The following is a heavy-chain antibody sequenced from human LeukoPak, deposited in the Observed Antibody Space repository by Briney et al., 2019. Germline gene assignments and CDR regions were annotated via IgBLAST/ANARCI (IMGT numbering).Heavy chain of an antibody. CDR1: GFTFTNHG. V-gene: IGHV3-33*01. CDR2: IWFDGSKT. D-gene: IGHD1-1*01. CDR3: VRESRPGGAMGLYHNLDY. Sequence: GRSLRLSCAASGFTFTNHGFHWVRQAPGKGLEWVALIWFDGSKTVYVDSVKGRFTISRDDTKNLLFLEMNNLRGDDTAIYYCVRESRPGGAMGLYHNLDYWGQGTLVAVSS. J-gene: IGHJ4*02.